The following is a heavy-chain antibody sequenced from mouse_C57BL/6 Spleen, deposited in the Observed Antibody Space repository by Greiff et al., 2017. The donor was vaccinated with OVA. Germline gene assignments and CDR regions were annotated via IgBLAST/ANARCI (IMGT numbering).Heavy chain of an antibody. V-gene: IGHV1-69*01. CDR2: IDPSDSYT. CDR3: AKSVTSLLRKDYFDY. Sequence: QVQLQQPGAELVMPGASVKLSCTASGYTFTSDWMHWVKQRPGQGLEWIGEIDPSDSYTKYTQQFKGKSTLTADKSSSTAYLQLSSLTSADSAVFNGAKSVTSLLRKDYFDYWGQGTTLTVSS. D-gene: IGHD1-1*01. J-gene: IGHJ2*01. CDR1: GYTFTSDW.